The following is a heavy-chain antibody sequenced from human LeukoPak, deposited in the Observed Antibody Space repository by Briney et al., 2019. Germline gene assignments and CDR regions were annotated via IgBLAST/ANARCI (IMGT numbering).Heavy chain of an antibody. J-gene: IGHJ4*02. CDR3: AKDPYGTRYFDY. V-gene: IGHV3-23*01. CDR1: GFTFGSHA. Sequence: GGSLRLSCAASGFTFGSHALSWVRQAPGKGLEWVSSLSGSGYNTYYADSVKGRFTIPRDNSKNTVYLQMNSLRAEDTAVYYCAKDPYGTRYFDYWGQGTLVTVSS. D-gene: IGHD2-2*01. CDR2: LSGSGYNT.